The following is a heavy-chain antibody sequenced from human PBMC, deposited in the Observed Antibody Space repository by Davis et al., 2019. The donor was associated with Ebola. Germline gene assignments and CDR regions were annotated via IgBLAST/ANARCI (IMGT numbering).Heavy chain of an antibody. D-gene: IGHD1-26*01. J-gene: IGHJ4*02. V-gene: IGHV4-59*12. CDR3: ATCSGSYPWYFDY. CDR2: IYYSGST. Sequence: PSETLSLTCTVSGGSISSYYWSWIRQPPGKGLEWIGYIYYSGSTYYNPSLKSRVTISVDTSKNQFSLKLSSVTAADTAVYYCATCSGSYPWYFDYWGQGTLVTVSS. CDR1: GGSISSYY.